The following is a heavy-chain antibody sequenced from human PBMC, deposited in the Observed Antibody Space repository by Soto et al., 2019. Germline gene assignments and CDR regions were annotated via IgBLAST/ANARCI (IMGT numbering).Heavy chain of an antibody. D-gene: IGHD2-2*02. J-gene: IGHJ6*02. CDR2: IYYSGST. CDR3: ARHVLVPAPIGGLDV. V-gene: IGHV4-39*01. Sequence: QLQLQESGPGLVKPSETLSLSCTVSGGSISSSSHYWGWIRQPPGKGLEWIGSIYYSGSTYYNPSLKRRAPLSVDTSQNQCSLTLSFVTATDTAVYYCARHVLVPAPIGGLDVWGQGTTVTVSS. CDR1: GGSISSSSHY.